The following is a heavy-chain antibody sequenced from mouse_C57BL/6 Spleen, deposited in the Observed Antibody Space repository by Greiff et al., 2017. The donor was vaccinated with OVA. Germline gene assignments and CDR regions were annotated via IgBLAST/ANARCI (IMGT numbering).Heavy chain of an antibody. J-gene: IGHJ4*01. CDR2: ISSGGSYT. CDR1: GFTFSSYG. V-gene: IGHV5-6*02. D-gene: IGHD2-4*01. CDR3: ARGYDYAMDY. Sequence: EVKVVESGGDLVKPGGSLKLSCAASGFTFSSYGMSWVRQTPDKRLEWVATISSGGSYTYYPDSVKGRFTISRDNAKNTLYLQMSSLKSEDTAMYYCARGYDYAMDYWGQGTSVTVSS.